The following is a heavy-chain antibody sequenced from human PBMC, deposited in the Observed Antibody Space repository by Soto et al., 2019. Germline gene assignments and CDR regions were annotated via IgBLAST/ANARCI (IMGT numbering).Heavy chain of an antibody. CDR2: IKQDGSEK. J-gene: IGHJ4*02. V-gene: IGHV3-7*01. CDR3: ARGGSESDY. D-gene: IGHD3-16*01. Sequence: EVQLVESGGDLVQPGGSLRLSCAASGFTFSYYWMSWVRQAPGKGLEWVANIKQDGSEKNYVDSVKGRFSISRDNAKNSLYLQMNSPRADDTAMYYCARGGSESDYWGQETLVTVAS. CDR1: GFTFSYYW.